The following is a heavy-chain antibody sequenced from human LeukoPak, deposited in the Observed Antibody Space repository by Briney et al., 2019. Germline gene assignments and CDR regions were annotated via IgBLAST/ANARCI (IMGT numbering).Heavy chain of an antibody. V-gene: IGHV1-8*02. J-gene: IGHJ5*02. CDR1: GYTFTSYG. D-gene: IGHD1-26*01. CDR3: ARGWEYLPDP. CDR2: MNPNSGNT. Sequence: AASVKVSCKASGYTFTSYGISWVRQAPGQGLEWMGWMNPNSGNTGYAQKFQGRVTMTRNTSISTAYMELSSLRSEDTAVYYCARGWEYLPDPWGQGTLVTVSS.